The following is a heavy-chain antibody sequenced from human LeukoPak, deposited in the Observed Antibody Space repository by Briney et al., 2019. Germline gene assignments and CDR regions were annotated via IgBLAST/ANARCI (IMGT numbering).Heavy chain of an antibody. D-gene: IGHD1-26*01. CDR2: IYYSGST. Sequence: PSETLSLTCTVSGGSISSSSYYWGWIRQPPGKGLEWIGSIYYSGSTYYNPSLKSRVTISVDTSKNQFSLKLSSVTAADTAVYYCARLHRVGAPYYWGQGTLVTVSS. V-gene: IGHV4-39*01. J-gene: IGHJ4*02. CDR1: GGSISSSSYY. CDR3: ARLHRVGAPYY.